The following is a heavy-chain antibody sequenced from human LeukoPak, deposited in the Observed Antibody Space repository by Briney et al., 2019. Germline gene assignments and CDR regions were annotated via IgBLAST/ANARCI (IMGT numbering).Heavy chain of an antibody. Sequence: PSETLSLTCTVSGYSISSGYYWGWIRQPPGKGLEWIGSIYHSGSTYYNPSLKSRVTISVDTSKNQFSLKLSSVTAADTAVYYCARAATLLYDSSGYYWGQGTLVTVSS. J-gene: IGHJ4*02. CDR3: ARAATLLYDSSGYY. V-gene: IGHV4-38-2*02. CDR1: GYSISSGYY. CDR2: IYHSGST. D-gene: IGHD3-22*01.